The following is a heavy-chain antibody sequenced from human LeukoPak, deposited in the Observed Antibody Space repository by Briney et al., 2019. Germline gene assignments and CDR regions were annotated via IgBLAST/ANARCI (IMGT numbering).Heavy chain of an antibody. CDR1: GGSISSDGYY. V-gene: IGHV4-31*03. Sequence: NSSETLSLTCTVSGGSISSDGYYWTWIRQHPGKGLEWIGYIYYSGTTYYNPSLESRVTLSVDTSKNQFSLRLSSVTAADTAVYYCARYRDSGGRLAFDIWGQGTMATVSS. CDR2: IYYSGTT. CDR3: ARYRDSGGRLAFDI. J-gene: IGHJ3*02. D-gene: IGHD2-15*01.